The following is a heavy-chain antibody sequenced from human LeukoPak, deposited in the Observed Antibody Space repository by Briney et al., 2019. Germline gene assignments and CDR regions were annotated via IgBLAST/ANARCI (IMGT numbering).Heavy chain of an antibody. CDR2: IYHSGST. CDR1: GASISSGGFY. D-gene: IGHD4-17*01. Sequence: PSETLSLTCTVSGASISSGGFYWNWIRQPPGKGLEWIGYIYHSGSTYYNPSLKSRVTISVDRSKNQFSLKLSSVTDADTAVYYCARATTVTTKVCNYFDYWGQGTLVTVSS. V-gene: IGHV4-30-2*01. CDR3: ARATTVTTKVCNYFDY. J-gene: IGHJ4*02.